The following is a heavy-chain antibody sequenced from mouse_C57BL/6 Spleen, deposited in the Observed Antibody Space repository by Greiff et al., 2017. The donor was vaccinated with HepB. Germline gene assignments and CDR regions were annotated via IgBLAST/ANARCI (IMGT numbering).Heavy chain of an antibody. Sequence: VQLQQPGAELVKPGASVKLSCKASGYTFTSYWMHWVKQRPGQGLEWIGMIDPNSGSTNYNEKFKSKATLTVDKSSSTAYMQLSSLTSEDSAVYYCARNYGSRLYAMDYWGKGTTVTVSS. D-gene: IGHD1-1*01. CDR2: IDPNSGST. CDR3: ARNYGSRLYAMDY. V-gene: IGHV1-64*01. CDR1: GYTFTSYW. J-gene: IGHJ4*01.